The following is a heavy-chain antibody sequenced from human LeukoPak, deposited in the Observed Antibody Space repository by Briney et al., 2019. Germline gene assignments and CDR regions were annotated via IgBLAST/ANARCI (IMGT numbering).Heavy chain of an antibody. V-gene: IGHV1-69*04. CDR3: ATRTFGGVIVLPFDAFDI. CDR2: IIPILGIA. CDR1: GGTFSSYA. D-gene: IGHD3-16*02. Sequence: ASVKVSCKASGGTFSSYAMSWVRQAPGQGLEWMGRIIPILGIANYAQKFQGRVTITADKSTSTAYMELSSLRAEDTAVYYCATRTFGGVIVLPFDAFDIWGQGTMVTVSS. J-gene: IGHJ3*02.